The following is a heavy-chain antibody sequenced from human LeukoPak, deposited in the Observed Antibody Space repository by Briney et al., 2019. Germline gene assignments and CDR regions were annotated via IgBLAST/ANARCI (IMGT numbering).Heavy chain of an antibody. V-gene: IGHV4-61*01. J-gene: IGHJ4*02. CDR3: AREYYDSSGLDY. CDR1: GGSINNSSYY. D-gene: IGHD3-22*01. CDR2: VYYSGST. Sequence: SETLSLTCTVSGGSINNSSYYRSWIRQPPGKGLEWVGYVYYSGSTNYNPSLKSRVTMSVDTSKNQFSLKLNSVTAADTAVYYCAREYYDSSGLDYWGQGTLVTVSS.